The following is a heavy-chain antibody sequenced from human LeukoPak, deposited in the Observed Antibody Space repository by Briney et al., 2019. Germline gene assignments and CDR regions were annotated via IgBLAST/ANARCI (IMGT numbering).Heavy chain of an antibody. J-gene: IGHJ4*02. V-gene: IGHV4-34*01. D-gene: IGHD2-2*01. CDR3: ARAAGLSTIRLDY. CDR1: GGSFSGYY. CDR2: INHSGST. Sequence: SETLSLTCAVYGGSFSGYYWSWIRQPPWKGLEWIGEINHSGSTNYNPSLKSRVTISVDTSKNQFSLKLSSVTAADTAVYYCARAAGLSTIRLDYWGQGTLVTVSS.